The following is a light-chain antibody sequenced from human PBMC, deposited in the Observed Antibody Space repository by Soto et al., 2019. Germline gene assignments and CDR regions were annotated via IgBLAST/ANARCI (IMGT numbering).Light chain of an antibody. J-gene: IGKJ1*01. CDR1: QSISNY. V-gene: IGKV1-5*01. CDR2: DAS. Sequence: DIQMTQSPSSLSASVGDRVTITCRASQSISNYLNWYQQKPGKAPKVLIYDASSLESGVPSRFSGSGSGTEFTLTITSLQPDDFATYYCQQYNSYPWTFGQGTKVDIK. CDR3: QQYNSYPWT.